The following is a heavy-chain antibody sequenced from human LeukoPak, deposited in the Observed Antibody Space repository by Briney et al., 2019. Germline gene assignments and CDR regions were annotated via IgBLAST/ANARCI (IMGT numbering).Heavy chain of an antibody. Sequence: PSETLSLTCAVYGGSFSGYYWSWIRQPPGKGLERIGEINHSGSTNYNPSLKSRVTISVDTPKNQFSLKLSSVTAADTAVYYCARGRRPRIVVVPAAPRGGFDYWGQGTLVTVSS. CDR1: GGSFSGYY. V-gene: IGHV4-34*01. CDR3: ARGRRPRIVVVPAAPRGGFDY. D-gene: IGHD2-2*01. J-gene: IGHJ4*02. CDR2: INHSGST.